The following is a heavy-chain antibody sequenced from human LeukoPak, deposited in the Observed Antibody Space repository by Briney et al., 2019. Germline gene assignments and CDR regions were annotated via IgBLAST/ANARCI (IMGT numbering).Heavy chain of an antibody. CDR1: GFTFDDYA. CDR3: TKDGEDGTYYDY. J-gene: IGHJ4*02. CDR2: IRSNAYDGTT. V-gene: IGHV3-49*03. D-gene: IGHD1-26*01. Sequence: GGALRLSCTASGFTFDDYAMSWSRQAPGERLGWISFIRSNAYDGTTEYAASVKGRFTISRDDSKNIVYLHMNSLRVEDTAVYYCTKDGEDGTYYDYWGQGTLVTVSS.